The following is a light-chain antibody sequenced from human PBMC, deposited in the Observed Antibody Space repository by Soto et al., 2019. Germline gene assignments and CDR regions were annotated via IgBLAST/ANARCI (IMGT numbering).Light chain of an antibody. CDR3: QQYNNWPVT. CDR1: QSVSIN. J-gene: IGKJ3*01. Sequence: EIVMTQSPAALSVSPGERATLSCRASQSVSINLAWYQQKPGQAPRLLIYGVSTRATGIPARFSGSGSGTEFTLTISSLQSEDFAVYYCQQYNNWPVTFGPGTRVDIK. V-gene: IGKV3-15*01. CDR2: GVS.